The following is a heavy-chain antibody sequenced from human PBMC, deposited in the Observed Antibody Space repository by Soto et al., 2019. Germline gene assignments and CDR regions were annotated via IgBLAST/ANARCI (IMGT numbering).Heavy chain of an antibody. V-gene: IGHV4-39*01. D-gene: IGHD3-10*01. CDR2: IYYSGST. J-gene: IGHJ4*02. Sequence: SETLSLTCTVSGGSISSSSYYWGWIRQPPGKGLEWIGSIYYSGSTYYNPSLKSRVTISVDTSKNQFSLKLSSVTAADTAVYYCASHYYGSGSYYVGTFDYWGQGTLVTVSS. CDR1: GGSISSSSYY. CDR3: ASHYYGSGSYYVGTFDY.